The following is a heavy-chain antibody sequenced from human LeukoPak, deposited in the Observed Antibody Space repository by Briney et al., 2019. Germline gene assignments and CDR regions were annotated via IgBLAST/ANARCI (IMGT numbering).Heavy chain of an antibody. V-gene: IGHV3-33*06. CDR1: GFTFSSYG. J-gene: IGHJ4*02. Sequence: GGSLRLSCAASGFTFSSYGMHWVRQAPGKGLEWVAVIWYDASNKYYADSVKGRFTISRDNSKNTLYLQMNSLRDEDTAVYYCAKDRSRIAARGVFDYWGQGTLVTVSS. CDR2: IWYDASNK. CDR3: AKDRSRIAARGVFDY. D-gene: IGHD6-6*01.